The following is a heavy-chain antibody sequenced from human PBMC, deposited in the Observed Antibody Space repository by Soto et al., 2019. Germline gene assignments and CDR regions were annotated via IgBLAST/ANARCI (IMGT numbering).Heavy chain of an antibody. Sequence: EVQLLESGGGLVQPGGSLRLSCAASGFTFSSYAMSWVRQAPGKGLEWVSAISGSGGSTYYADSVKGRFTISRDTSKNPLYLQRNRLSAEDTAVYYCAKDGGRVVPAVWDVGGQETTVIVSS. CDR1: GFTFSSYA. D-gene: IGHD2-2*01. V-gene: IGHV3-23*01. CDR2: ISGSGGST. CDR3: AKDGGRVVPAVWDV. J-gene: IGHJ6*02.